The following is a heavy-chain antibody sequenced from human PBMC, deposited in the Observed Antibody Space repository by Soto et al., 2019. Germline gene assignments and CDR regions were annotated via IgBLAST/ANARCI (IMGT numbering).Heavy chain of an antibody. V-gene: IGHV3-7*01. CDR2: IDTDASEK. J-gene: IGHJ4*01. Sequence: GGSLRLSFAASGFNFHWYWMSWVRQAPGKGLEWLSAIDTDASEKKYVDSVKGRFTVSIDNAKNSVYLQMDSLISEDTAVYYCPSDSGYGSGNSANHYRYXWGHGASFTVAX. D-gene: IGHD3-10*01. CDR3: PSDSGYGSGNSANHYRYX. CDR1: GFNFHWYW.